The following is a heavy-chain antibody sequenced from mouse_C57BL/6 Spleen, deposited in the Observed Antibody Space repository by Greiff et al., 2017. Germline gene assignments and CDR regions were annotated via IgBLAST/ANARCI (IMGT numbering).Heavy chain of an antibody. Sequence: EVKLQESGGGLVQPGGSMKLSCVASGFTFSNYWMNWVRQSPEKGLEWVAQIRLKSDNYATHYAESVKGRFTISRDDSKSSVYLQMNNLRAEDTGIYYCTGPLSTWFAYWGQGTLVTVSA. J-gene: IGHJ3*01. V-gene: IGHV6-3*01. CDR3: TGPLSTWFAY. CDR1: GFTFSNYW. CDR2: IRLKSDNYAT.